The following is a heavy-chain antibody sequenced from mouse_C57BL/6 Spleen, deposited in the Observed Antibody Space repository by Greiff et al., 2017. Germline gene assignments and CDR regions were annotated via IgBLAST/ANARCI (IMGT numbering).Heavy chain of an antibody. Sequence: QVQLQQPGAELVKPGASVKLSCKASGYTFTSYWLHWVKQRPGQGLEWIGMIHPNSGSTNYNEKFKSKATLTVDKTSSTAYMPLSSRTSEDSAVYYCARFGTVVATDYWGQGTTLTVSS. CDR2: IHPNSGST. D-gene: IGHD1-1*01. V-gene: IGHV1-64*01. CDR3: ARFGTVVATDY. CDR1: GYTFTSYW. J-gene: IGHJ2*01.